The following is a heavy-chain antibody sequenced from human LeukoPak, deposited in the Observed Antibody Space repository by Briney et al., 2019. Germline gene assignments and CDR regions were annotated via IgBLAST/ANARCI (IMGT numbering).Heavy chain of an antibody. D-gene: IGHD6-6*01. CDR1: GYTFTSYG. Sequence: ASVKVSCKVSGYTFTSYGISWVRQAPGQGLEWMGWISAYNGNTNYAQKLQGRFTMTTDTSTSTASMELRSLRSDDTAVYYCARDIEYSSSANWFDPWGQGTLVTVSS. J-gene: IGHJ5*02. CDR2: ISAYNGNT. V-gene: IGHV1-18*01. CDR3: ARDIEYSSSANWFDP.